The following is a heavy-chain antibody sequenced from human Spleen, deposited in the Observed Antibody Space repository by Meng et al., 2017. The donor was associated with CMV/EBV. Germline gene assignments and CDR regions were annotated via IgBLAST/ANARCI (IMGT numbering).Heavy chain of an antibody. CDR1: GFTFSSYW. CDR2: IKQDGSEK. Sequence: GGSLRLSCAASGFTFSSYWMSWVRQAPGKGLEWVANIKQDGSEKYYVDSVRGRFTISRDNAKNSLYLQMNSLRAEDTAVYYCARGRARIAAAGTNWFDPWGQGTLVTVSS. V-gene: IGHV3-7*01. CDR3: ARGRARIAAAGTNWFDP. J-gene: IGHJ5*02. D-gene: IGHD6-13*01.